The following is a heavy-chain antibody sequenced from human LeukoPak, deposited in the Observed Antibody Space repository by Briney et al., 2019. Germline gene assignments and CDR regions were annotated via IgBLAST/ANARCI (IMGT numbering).Heavy chain of an antibody. CDR1: GYTFTSYD. D-gene: IGHD2-2*01. J-gene: IGHJ4*02. CDR2: MNPNSGNT. V-gene: IGHV1-8*03. Sequence: ASVKVSCKASGYTFTSYDINWVRQATGQGLEWMGWMNPNSGNTGYAQKFQGRVTITRNTSISTAYMELSSLRSEDTAVYYCARGSPHCSSTSCYGERFDYWGQGTLVTVSS. CDR3: ARGSPHCSSTSCYGERFDY.